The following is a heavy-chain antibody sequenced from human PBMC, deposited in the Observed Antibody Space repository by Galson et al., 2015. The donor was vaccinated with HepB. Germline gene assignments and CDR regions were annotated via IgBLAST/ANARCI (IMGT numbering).Heavy chain of an antibody. J-gene: IGHJ6*03. Sequence: WTWIRQPPGKGLEWIGYIYYSGSTNYNPSLKSRVTISVDTSKNQFSLKLSSVTAADTAVYYCAREVRVATWAVTRSYYYYYMDVWGKGTTVTVSS. V-gene: IGHV4-59*01. CDR3: AREVRVATWAVTRSYYYYYMDV. CDR2: IYYSGST. D-gene: IGHD4-23*01.